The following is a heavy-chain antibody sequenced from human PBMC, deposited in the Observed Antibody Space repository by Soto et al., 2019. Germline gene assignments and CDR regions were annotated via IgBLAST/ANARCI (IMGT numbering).Heavy chain of an antibody. V-gene: IGHV1-18*01. CDR2: IGPYNGNT. J-gene: IGHJ2*01. CDR1: GYTFNNYG. D-gene: IGHD2-15*01. CDR3: ARCYCSVGSCYTCWHFDL. Sequence: GASVKVSCKTSGYTFNNYGISWVRQAPGQRLEWMGWIGPYNGNTDHAQNFQGRVTMTTDTSTNTAYMELRSLRSDDTALYYCARCYCSVGSCYTCWHFDLWGGGTLVTVSS.